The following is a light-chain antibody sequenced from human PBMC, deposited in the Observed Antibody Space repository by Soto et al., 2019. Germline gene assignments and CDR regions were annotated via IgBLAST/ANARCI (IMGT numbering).Light chain of an antibody. V-gene: IGKV1-27*01. Sequence: DVQMTQSPSSLSAFVGDRVTITCRASQGIAPDLAWFQQKPGKVPKLLIYATSTLQSGVPSRFSGSGSGTDFTLTIHSLQPEDVGTYYCQQYNSAPLTFGGGTKVEIK. CDR2: ATS. J-gene: IGKJ4*01. CDR3: QQYNSAPLT. CDR1: QGIAPD.